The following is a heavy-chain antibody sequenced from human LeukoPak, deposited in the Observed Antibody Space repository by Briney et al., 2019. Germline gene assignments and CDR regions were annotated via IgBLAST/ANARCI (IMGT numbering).Heavy chain of an antibody. D-gene: IGHD3-9*01. J-gene: IGHJ4*02. Sequence: PGGSLRLSCAASGFTFSSYWMSWVRQAPGKGLEWVANIKQDGGEEHYVDSVKGRFTISRDNAKNSLYLQMNSLRAEDTAVYYCAGHLPGYAYLDQWGQGTLVTVSS. CDR2: IKQDGGEE. CDR3: AGHLPGYAYLDQ. CDR1: GFTFSSYW. V-gene: IGHV3-7*02.